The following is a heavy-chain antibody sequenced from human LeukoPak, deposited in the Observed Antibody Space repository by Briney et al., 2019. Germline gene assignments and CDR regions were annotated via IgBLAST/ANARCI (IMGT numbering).Heavy chain of an antibody. CDR2: ISGSSSDI. Sequence: GGSLRLSCAASGFTFSSNSMNWVRQAPGKGLEWVSYISGSSSDIKYADSVKGRFTISRDNAKNSLYLQMNSLRDEDTAVYYCARDWFSGTNYKPLFDYWGQGTLVTVSS. J-gene: IGHJ4*02. CDR3: ARDWFSGTNYKPLFDY. V-gene: IGHV3-48*02. CDR1: GFTFSSNS. D-gene: IGHD3-10*01.